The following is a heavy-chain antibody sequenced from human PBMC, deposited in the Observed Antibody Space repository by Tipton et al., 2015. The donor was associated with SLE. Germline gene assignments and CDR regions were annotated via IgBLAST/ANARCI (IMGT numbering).Heavy chain of an antibody. D-gene: IGHD6-19*01. CDR1: GFTFSSYS. Sequence: SLRLSCAASGFTFSSYSMNWVRQAPGKGLEWVSSISSSSSYIYYADSVKGRFTISRDNAKNSLYLQMSSLRAEDTAVYYCARFIAVAGPYFDYWGQGTLVTVS. CDR3: ARFIAVAGPYFDY. V-gene: IGHV3-21*03. J-gene: IGHJ4*02. CDR2: ISSSSSYI.